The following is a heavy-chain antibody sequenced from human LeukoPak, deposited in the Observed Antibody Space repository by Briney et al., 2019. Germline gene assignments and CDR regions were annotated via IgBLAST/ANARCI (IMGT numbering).Heavy chain of an antibody. CDR2: ITGSVSAT. Sequence: GGSLRLSCAASGFTFSSYAMSWVRHPPGKGLEWVSVITGSVSATYYADSVKGRFTISRDNSKNTLSLQMNSLRAEDTAVYYCAKHATRNYFEYWGQGTLVTVSS. CDR3: AKHATRNYFEY. J-gene: IGHJ4*02. D-gene: IGHD2-15*01. CDR1: GFTFSSYA. V-gene: IGHV3-23*01.